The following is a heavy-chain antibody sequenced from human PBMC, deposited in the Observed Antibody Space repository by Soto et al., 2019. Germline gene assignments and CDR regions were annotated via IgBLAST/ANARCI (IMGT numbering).Heavy chain of an antibody. CDR3: ARTVGGWDYFDY. Sequence: EVQLVESGGGLVQPGGSLRLSCAASGFTFSGYWMHWVRQAPGKGLVWVSRINTDGSSTSNADSVKGRFTISRDNAKKTLFLQMNSLRVEDTAVYYCARTVGGWDYFDYWGQGTLVTVSS. CDR1: GFTFSGYW. J-gene: IGHJ4*02. CDR2: INTDGSST. D-gene: IGHD6-19*01. V-gene: IGHV3-74*01.